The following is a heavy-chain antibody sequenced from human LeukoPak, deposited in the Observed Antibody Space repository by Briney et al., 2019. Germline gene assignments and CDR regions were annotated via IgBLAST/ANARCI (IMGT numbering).Heavy chain of an antibody. CDR3: ARHHSSGYYRPLDY. CDR2: IYYRGST. J-gene: IGHJ4*02. Sequence: PSETLSLACTVASGSINSTYYCWGWLRQPPGNGLDRFGIIYYRGSTYYNPSLRSRVTISVDTSKKQFSLKLTSVTAADTAVYYCARHHSSGYYRPLDYWGQGTLVTVSS. CDR1: SGSINSTYYC. V-gene: IGHV4-39*01. D-gene: IGHD3-22*01.